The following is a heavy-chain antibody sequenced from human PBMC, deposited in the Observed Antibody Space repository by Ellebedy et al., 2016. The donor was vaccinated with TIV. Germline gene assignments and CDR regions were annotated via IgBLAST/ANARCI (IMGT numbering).Heavy chain of an antibody. CDR2: INPSGGST. CDR3: ARGFPSYYYGMDV. V-gene: IGHV1-46*01. CDR1: GYTFTSYY. D-gene: IGHD2/OR15-2a*01. Sequence: ASVKVSXXASGYTFTSYYMHWVRQAPGQGLEWMGIINPSGGSTSYAQKFQGRVTMTRDTSTSTVYMELSSLRSEDTAVYYCARGFPSYYYGMDVWGQGTTVTVSS. J-gene: IGHJ6*02.